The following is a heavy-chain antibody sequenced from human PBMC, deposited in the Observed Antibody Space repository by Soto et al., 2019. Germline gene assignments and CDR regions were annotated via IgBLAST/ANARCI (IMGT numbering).Heavy chain of an antibody. Sequence: QVQLVQSGAEVKKPGSSVKVSCSASGGTFSSYAISWVRQAPGPGLEWMGGIIPIFGTANSAQRFQGRVTITANESTRTAYMELSSLRCEDTAVYYCALDLEAAGRVVDYWGQGTLVTVSS. CDR3: ALDLEAAGRVVDY. CDR2: IIPIFGTA. CDR1: GGTFSSYA. J-gene: IGHJ4*02. D-gene: IGHD6-13*01. V-gene: IGHV1-69*01.